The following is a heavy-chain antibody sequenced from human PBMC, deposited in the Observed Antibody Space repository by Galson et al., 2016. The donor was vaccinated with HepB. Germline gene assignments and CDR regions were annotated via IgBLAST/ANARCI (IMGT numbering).Heavy chain of an antibody. CDR3: ARPPYSNGWSGAFDI. J-gene: IGHJ3*02. D-gene: IGHD6-13*01. Sequence: QSGAEVKKPGESLKISCKGSGYSFAIYWIGWVRQMPGKGLEWMGVIYPDDSDTRYSPSFDGQVTISVDKSISTAYLQWSSLKASDTARYYCARPPYSNGWSGAFDIWGQGTMVTVSS. CDR2: IYPDDSDT. V-gene: IGHV5-51*01. CDR1: GYSFAIYW.